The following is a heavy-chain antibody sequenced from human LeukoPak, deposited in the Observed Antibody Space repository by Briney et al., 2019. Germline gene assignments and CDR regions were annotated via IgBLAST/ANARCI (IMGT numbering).Heavy chain of an antibody. CDR2: IKQDGSEK. CDR1: GFTFSSYW. V-gene: IGHV3-7*01. Sequence: GSLRLSCAASGFTFSSYWMSWVRQAPGKGLEWVANIKQDGSEKYYVDSVKGRFTISRDNAKNSLYLQMNSLRAEDTAVYYCASFTIFGPYYYYYYMDVWGKGTTDTVSS. CDR3: ASFTIFGPYYYYYYMDV. D-gene: IGHD3-3*01. J-gene: IGHJ6*03.